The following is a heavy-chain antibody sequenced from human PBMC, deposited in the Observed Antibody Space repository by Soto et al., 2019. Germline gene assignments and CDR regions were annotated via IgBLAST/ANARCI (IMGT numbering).Heavy chain of an antibody. CDR2: ISAYNGNT. CDR3: AKAVGATMSWRWFDP. V-gene: IGHV1-18*04. J-gene: IGHJ5*02. Sequence: ASVKVSCKASGYTFTSYGISRVRQAPGQGLEWMGWISAYNGNTNYAQKLQGRVTMTTDTSTSTAYMELRSLRSDDTAVYYCAKAVGATMSWRWFDPWGQGTLVTVSS. D-gene: IGHD1-26*01. CDR1: GYTFTSYG.